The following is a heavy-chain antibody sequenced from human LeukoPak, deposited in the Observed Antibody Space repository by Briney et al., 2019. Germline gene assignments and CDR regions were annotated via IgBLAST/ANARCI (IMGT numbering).Heavy chain of an antibody. CDR2: ISGSGGST. J-gene: IGHJ4*02. V-gene: IGHV3-23*01. CDR3: AKYKVAATSTFDY. Sequence: GGSLRLSCAASGFTFSSYAMSWVRQAPGKGLEGVSAISGSGGSTYYADSVKGRFTISRDNSKNTLYLQMNSLRAEDTAVYYCAKYKVAATSTFDYWGQGTLVTVSS. CDR1: GFTFSSYA. D-gene: IGHD2-15*01.